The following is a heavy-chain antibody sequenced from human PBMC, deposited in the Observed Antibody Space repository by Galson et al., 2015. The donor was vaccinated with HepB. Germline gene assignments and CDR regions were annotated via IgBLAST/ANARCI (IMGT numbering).Heavy chain of an antibody. CDR3: ARDFKSGWYYFDY. Sequence: TLSLTCTVSGGSISGSTYYWGWIRQPPGKGLEWIGTIYYSGTTYYNPSLKSRVTISVDTSNNQFSLKLSSVTAADTAMYYCARDFKSGWYYFDYWGQGTLVTVSS. J-gene: IGHJ4*02. V-gene: IGHV4-39*07. CDR1: GGSISGSTYY. CDR2: IYYSGTT. D-gene: IGHD6-19*01.